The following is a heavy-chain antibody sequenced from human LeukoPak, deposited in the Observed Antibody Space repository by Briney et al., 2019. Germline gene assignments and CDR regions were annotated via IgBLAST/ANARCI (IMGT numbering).Heavy chain of an antibody. V-gene: IGHV1-46*01. CDR1: GYTFTSYY. CDR3: ARFFRYQLLSAFDY. Sequence: GASVKVSCKASGYTFTSYYMHWVRQAPGQGLEWMGIINPSGGSTSYAQKFQGRVTMTRDTSRSTVYMELRRLRCEDRAGYYCARFFRYQLLSAFDYWGQGTLVTVSS. D-gene: IGHD2-2*01. J-gene: IGHJ4*02. CDR2: INPSGGST.